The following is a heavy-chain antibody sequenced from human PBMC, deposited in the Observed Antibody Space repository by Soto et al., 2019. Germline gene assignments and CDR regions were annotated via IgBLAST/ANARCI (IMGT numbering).Heavy chain of an antibody. D-gene: IGHD2-21*02. CDR2: MYNTGST. J-gene: IGHJ6*02. Sequence: XXTLYLACTISGCSISSYYWRWIPQPPGKGLEWIGYMYNTGSTVYNPSFKSRVTISVDTSKNQFSLKLNSVTAADKAVYYCARDLWGYCGTDCYPLDVWGQGTTVTVSS. CDR3: ARDLWGYCGTDCYPLDV. V-gene: IGHV4-59*01. CDR1: GCSISSYY.